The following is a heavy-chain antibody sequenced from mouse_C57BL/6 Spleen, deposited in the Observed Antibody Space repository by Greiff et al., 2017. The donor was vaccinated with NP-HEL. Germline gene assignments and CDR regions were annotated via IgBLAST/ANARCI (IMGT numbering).Heavy chain of an antibody. Sequence: QVQLQQPGAELVQPGASVKLFCKASGYTFTRYWMQWVKQRPGPGLEWIGEIAPSDSYTTYNQKFKGKATLTVDKSSSTAYMQLSSLTSEDSAVYYCARSGTRGYFDVWGTGTTVTVSS. CDR3: ARSGTRGYFDV. V-gene: IGHV1-50*01. CDR1: GYTFTRYW. J-gene: IGHJ1*03. CDR2: IAPSDSYT. D-gene: IGHD4-1*01.